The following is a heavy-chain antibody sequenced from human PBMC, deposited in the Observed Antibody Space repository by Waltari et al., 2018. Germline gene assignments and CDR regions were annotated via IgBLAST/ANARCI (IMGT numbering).Heavy chain of an antibody. Sequence: QAQLVESGGGVVQPGMSLRLSCTGPGLRIRSYGMQWVRQAPGKGLEWVALIWFDGGQTYDADSVRGRFTISRDNSKNTLYLDMNSLKLNDTAIYYCAKDAFGNTYVDHWGQGTLVTVAS. CDR3: AKDAFGNTYVDH. V-gene: IGHV3-33*06. CDR2: IWFDGGQT. CDR1: GLRIRSYG. J-gene: IGHJ4*02. D-gene: IGHD3-10*01.